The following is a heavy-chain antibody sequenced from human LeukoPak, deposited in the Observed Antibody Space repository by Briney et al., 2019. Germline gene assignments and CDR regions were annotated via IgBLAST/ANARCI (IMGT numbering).Heavy chain of an antibody. V-gene: IGHV1-8*01. CDR3: ARTCSGGSCYPLGSLDY. Sequence: ASVKVSCKASGYTFTSYDINWVRQATGRGLEWMGWMNPNSGNTGYAQKFQGRVTMTRNTSMSTAYMELSSLRSEDTAMYYCARTCSGGSCYPLGSLDYWGQGTLVTVS. D-gene: IGHD2-15*01. CDR1: GYTFTSYD. J-gene: IGHJ4*02. CDR2: MNPNSGNT.